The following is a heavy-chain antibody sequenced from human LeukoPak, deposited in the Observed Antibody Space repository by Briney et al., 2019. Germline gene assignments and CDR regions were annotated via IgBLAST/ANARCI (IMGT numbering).Heavy chain of an antibody. J-gene: IGHJ4*02. Sequence: GGSLRLSCAASGFTFSSYAMSWVRQAPGKGLEWVSTISGSGGSTYYADSVKGRFTISRDNSKNTLYLQMNSLRAEDTAVYYCAAKVAYVIIGFYFGWGQGTLVTVSS. V-gene: IGHV3-23*01. CDR2: ISGSGGST. CDR3: AAKVAYVIIGFYFG. D-gene: IGHD3-22*01. CDR1: GFTFSSYA.